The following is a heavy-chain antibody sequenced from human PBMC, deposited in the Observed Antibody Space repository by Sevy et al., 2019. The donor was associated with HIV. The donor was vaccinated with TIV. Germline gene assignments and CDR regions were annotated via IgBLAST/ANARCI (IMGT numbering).Heavy chain of an antibody. CDR3: ARDGGYSIKWYPLY. Sequence: GSLKLSCSASCLRFSTDAIPRGRQAPSKGLEWGAGISYEGTGTFYAASVEGRFTISRDNSKNMLSLQINSLKPEDTAVYYCARDGGYSIKWYPLYWGHGTLVTVSS. D-gene: IGHD1-26*01. CDR2: ISYEGTGT. J-gene: IGHJ4*01. V-gene: IGHV3-30-3*01. CDR1: CLRFSTDA.